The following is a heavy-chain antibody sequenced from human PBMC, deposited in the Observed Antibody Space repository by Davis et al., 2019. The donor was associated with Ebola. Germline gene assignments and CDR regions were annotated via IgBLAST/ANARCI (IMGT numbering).Heavy chain of an antibody. CDR1: GSSISSGYY. J-gene: IGHJ5*02. CDR2: IYHSAST. CDR3: ARVEYSSGWYCNWFDP. Sequence: MPSETLSLTCTVSGSSISSGYYWGCIRQPPGKGLEWIGSIYHSASTYYNPSLKSRVTVSVDTSKNQFSLKLSSVTAAVTAVYYCARVEYSSGWYCNWFDPWGQGTLVTVSS. V-gene: IGHV4-38-2*02. D-gene: IGHD6-19*01.